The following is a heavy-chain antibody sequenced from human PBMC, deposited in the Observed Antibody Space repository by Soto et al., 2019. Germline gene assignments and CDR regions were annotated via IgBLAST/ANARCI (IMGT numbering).Heavy chain of an antibody. Sequence: SETLSLTCAVYGGSFSGYYWSWIRQPPGKGLEWIGEINHSGSTNYNPSLKSRVTISVDTSKNQFSLKLSSVTAADTAVYYCAREGLLWIGEYWFDPWGQGTLVTVSS. CDR1: GGSFSGYY. CDR2: INHSGST. V-gene: IGHV4-34*01. D-gene: IGHD3-10*01. CDR3: AREGLLWIGEYWFDP. J-gene: IGHJ5*02.